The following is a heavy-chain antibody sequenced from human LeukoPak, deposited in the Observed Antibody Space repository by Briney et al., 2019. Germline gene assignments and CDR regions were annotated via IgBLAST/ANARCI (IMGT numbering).Heavy chain of an antibody. CDR1: GCTFTSYG. Sequence: ASVKVSCKASGCTFTSYGISWVRQAPGQGLEWMGWISAYNGNTNYAQKLQGRVTMTTDTSTSTAYMELRSLRSDDTAVYYCARDSADSGSYSSNPFDYWGQGTLVTVSS. V-gene: IGHV1-18*01. CDR3: ARDSADSGSYSSNPFDY. D-gene: IGHD1-26*01. J-gene: IGHJ4*02. CDR2: ISAYNGNT.